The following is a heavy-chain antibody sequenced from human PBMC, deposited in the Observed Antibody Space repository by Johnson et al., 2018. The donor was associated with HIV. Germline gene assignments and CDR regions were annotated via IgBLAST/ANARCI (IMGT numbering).Heavy chain of an antibody. D-gene: IGHD6-13*01. J-gene: IGHJ3*02. Sequence: QLVESGGGLIQPGGSLRLSCAASGFTVSSNYMSWVRQAPGKGLEWVSVIYSGGSTYYADSVKGRFTISRDNSKNTLYLQMNSLRAEDTAVYYCASPLIAAGEGAFDIWGQGTMVTVSS. CDR2: IYSGGST. CDR1: GFTVSSNY. V-gene: IGHV3-53*01. CDR3: ASPLIAAGEGAFDI.